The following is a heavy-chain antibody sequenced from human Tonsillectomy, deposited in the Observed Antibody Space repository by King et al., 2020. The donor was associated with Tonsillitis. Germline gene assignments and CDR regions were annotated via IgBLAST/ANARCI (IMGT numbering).Heavy chain of an antibody. CDR1: GFTFSSYA. D-gene: IGHD1-26*01. V-gene: IGHV3-30-3*01. CDR2: ISYDGSNK. J-gene: IGHJ3*02. CDR3: ARSSELGDTMEDKACDI. Sequence: VQLVESGGGVVQPGRSLRLSCAASGFTFSSYAMHWVRQAPGKGLEWVAVISYDGSNKYYADSVKGRFTISRDNSKNTLYLQMNSLRAEDTAVYYCARSSELGDTMEDKACDIWGQGTMVTVSS.